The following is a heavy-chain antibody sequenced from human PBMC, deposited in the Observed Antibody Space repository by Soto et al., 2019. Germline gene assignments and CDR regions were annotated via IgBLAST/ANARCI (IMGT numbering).Heavy chain of an antibody. CDR2: IYYSGST. J-gene: IGHJ4*02. Sequence: QLQLQESGPGLVKPSETLSLTCTVSGGSISSSSYYWGWIRQPPGKGLEWIGSIYYSGSTYYNPSLKSRVTLPVETSKDQFSLKPSCGAGADPGVYYCGGKGNCSRGGYPPPPPPTLFDYWGQGTLVTVSS. CDR1: GGSISSSSYY. CDR3: GGKGNCSRGGYPPPPPPTLFDY. V-gene: IGHV4-39*01. D-gene: IGHD6-19*01.